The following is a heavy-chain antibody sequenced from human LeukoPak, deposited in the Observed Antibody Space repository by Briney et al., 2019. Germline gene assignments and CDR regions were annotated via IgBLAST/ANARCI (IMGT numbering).Heavy chain of an antibody. Sequence: SETLSLTCTVSGGSISSYYWSWIRQPPGKGLEWIGYIYYSGSTNYNPSLKSRVTISADTAKNQFSLKLSSVTAADTAVYYCALHPSAPYLFDFWGQGTLVTASS. J-gene: IGHJ4*02. V-gene: IGHV4-59*08. CDR3: ALHPSAPYLFDF. CDR1: GGSISSYY. CDR2: IYYSGST. D-gene: IGHD3-10*01.